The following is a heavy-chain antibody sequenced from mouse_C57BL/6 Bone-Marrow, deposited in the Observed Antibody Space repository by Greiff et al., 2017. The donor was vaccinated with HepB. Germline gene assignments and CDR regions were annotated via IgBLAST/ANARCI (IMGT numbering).Heavy chain of an antibody. CDR3: ARRYYGSPLYAMDY. D-gene: IGHD1-1*01. CDR1: GYAFSSSW. CDR2: IYPGDGDT. V-gene: IGHV1-82*01. J-gene: IGHJ4*01. Sequence: QVQLKESGPELVKPGASVKISCKASGYAFSSSWMNWVKQRPGKGLEWIGRIYPGDGDTNYNGKFKGKATLTADKSSSTAYMQLSSLTSEDSAVSFCARRYYGSPLYAMDYWGQGTSVTVSS.